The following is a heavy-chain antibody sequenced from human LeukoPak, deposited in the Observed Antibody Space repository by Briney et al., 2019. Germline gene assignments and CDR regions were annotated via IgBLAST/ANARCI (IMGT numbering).Heavy chain of an antibody. CDR1: GFTFSSYS. V-gene: IGHV3-48*01. Sequence: GGSLRLSCAASGFTFSSYSMSWVRQAPGEGLEWISYISRTSSNIYYADSLKGRFTISRDNAKNSLYLQMNSLRVEDTAVYYCAREPGVSYGMDVWGQGTTVTVSS. D-gene: IGHD3-3*01. J-gene: IGHJ6*02. CDR2: ISRTSSNI. CDR3: AREPGVSYGMDV.